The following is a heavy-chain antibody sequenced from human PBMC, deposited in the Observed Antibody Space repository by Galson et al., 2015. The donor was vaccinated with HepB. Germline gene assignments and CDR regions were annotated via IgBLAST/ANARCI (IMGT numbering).Heavy chain of an antibody. Sequence: SLRLSCAASGFTFSSYAMSWVRQAPGKGLEWVSAISGSGGSTYYADSVKGRFTISRDNSKNTLYLQMNSLRAEDTAVYYCAFRYSSSWYKFFDYWGQGTLVTVSS. V-gene: IGHV3-23*01. CDR3: AFRYSSSWYKFFDY. D-gene: IGHD6-13*01. J-gene: IGHJ4*02. CDR1: GFTFSSYA. CDR2: ISGSGGST.